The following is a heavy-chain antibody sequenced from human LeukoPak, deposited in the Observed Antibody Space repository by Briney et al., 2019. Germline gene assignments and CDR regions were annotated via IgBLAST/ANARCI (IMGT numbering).Heavy chain of an antibody. J-gene: IGHJ4*02. CDR3: ATGSILDY. CDR2: IKSKPDGGTT. Sequence: GGSLRLSCAGSGFTFSNAWMNWVRQAPGKGLEWVGRIKSKPDGGTTDYVAPVKDRFTISRDDSKSTVFLQMNSLKTEDTAVYYCATGSILDYWGQGTLVTVSS. V-gene: IGHV3-15*07. CDR1: GFTFSNAW.